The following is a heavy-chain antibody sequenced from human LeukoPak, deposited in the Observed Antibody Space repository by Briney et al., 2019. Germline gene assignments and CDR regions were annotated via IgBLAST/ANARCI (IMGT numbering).Heavy chain of an antibody. CDR3: LKGSSPSRPYYFEY. V-gene: IGHV3-23*01. J-gene: IGHJ4*02. CDR2: ISGSGGST. D-gene: IGHD1-26*01. Sequence: GGSLRLSCAASGFTFSSYAMSWVRQAPGKGLEWVSTISGSGGSTYYADSVKDRFTISRDNSKNTLYLQMNSLRAEDTAVYYCLKGSSPSRPYYFEYWGQGTLVTVSS. CDR1: GFTFSSYA.